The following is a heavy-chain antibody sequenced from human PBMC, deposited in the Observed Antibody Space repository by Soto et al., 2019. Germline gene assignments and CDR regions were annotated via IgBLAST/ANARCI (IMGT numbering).Heavy chain of an antibody. CDR2: ISGSGGGT. CDR1: GFAFSTYA. J-gene: IGHJ4*02. Sequence: PGGSLRLSCAATGFAFSTYAMSWVRQPPGKGLEWVSAISGSGGGTYYADSVEGRFTISRDNSKNTLYLQINSLTAEDTAIYYCAKGRVPAAIASFDYWGQGTLVTVSS. CDR3: AKGRVPAAIASFDY. V-gene: IGHV3-23*01. D-gene: IGHD2-2*02.